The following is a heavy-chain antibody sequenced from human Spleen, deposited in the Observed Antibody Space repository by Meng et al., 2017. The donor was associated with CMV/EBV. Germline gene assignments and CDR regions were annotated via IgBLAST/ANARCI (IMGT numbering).Heavy chain of an antibody. CDR2: IYTSGST. D-gene: IGHD5-18*01. Sequence: QVQLQESGPGLVKPSQTLSLTCTVSGGSISSGSYYWSWIRQPAGKGLEWIGRIYTSGSTNYNPSLKSRVTISVDTSKNQFSLKLSPVTAADTAVYYCASAGYSYGFRSHYFDYWGQGTLVTVSS. V-gene: IGHV4-61*02. J-gene: IGHJ4*02. CDR1: GGSISSGSYY. CDR3: ASAGYSYGFRSHYFDY.